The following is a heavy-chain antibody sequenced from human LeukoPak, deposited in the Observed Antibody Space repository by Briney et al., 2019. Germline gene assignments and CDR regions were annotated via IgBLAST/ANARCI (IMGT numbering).Heavy chain of an antibody. Sequence: GGSLRLSCAASGFTFSSYAMSWVRQAPGKGLEGVSAISGSGGSTYYADSVKGRFTISRDNSKNTLYLQMNSLRAEDTAVYYCAKHYDILTGYYKEFDYWGQGTLVTVSS. CDR2: ISGSGGST. J-gene: IGHJ4*02. CDR1: GFTFSSYA. V-gene: IGHV3-23*01. D-gene: IGHD3-9*01. CDR3: AKHYDILTGYYKEFDY.